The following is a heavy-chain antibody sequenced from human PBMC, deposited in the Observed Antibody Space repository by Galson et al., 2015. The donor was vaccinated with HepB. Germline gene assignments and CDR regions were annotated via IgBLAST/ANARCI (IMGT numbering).Heavy chain of an antibody. Sequence: SVKVSCKASGYTLTSYYMHWVRQAPGQGLEWMGIINPSGGSTSYAQKFQGRVTMTRDTSTSTVYMELSSLRSEDTAVYYCARAGPNYYYDSRGSDAFDIWGQGTMVTVSS. CDR3: ARAGPNYYYDSRGSDAFDI. V-gene: IGHV1-46*01. J-gene: IGHJ3*02. CDR2: INPSGGST. CDR1: GYTLTSYY. D-gene: IGHD3-22*01.